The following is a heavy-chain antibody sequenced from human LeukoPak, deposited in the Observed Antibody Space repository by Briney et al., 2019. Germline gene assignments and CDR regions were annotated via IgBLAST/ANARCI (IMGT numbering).Heavy chain of an antibody. CDR1: GGTFSSYA. CDR3: ARGMIAVASYNSGGSERGPVFDP. D-gene: IGHD6-19*01. Sequence: SVKVSCNASGGTFSSYAISWVRQAPGQGLEWMGRIIPILGIANYAQKFQGRVTITADKSTSTAYMELSSLRSEDTAVYYCARGMIAVASYNSGGSERGPVFDPWGQGTLVTVSS. J-gene: IGHJ5*02. CDR2: IIPILGIA. V-gene: IGHV1-69*04.